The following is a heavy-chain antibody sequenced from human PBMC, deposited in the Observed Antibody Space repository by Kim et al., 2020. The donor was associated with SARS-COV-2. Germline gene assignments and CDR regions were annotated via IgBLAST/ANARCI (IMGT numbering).Heavy chain of an antibody. CDR2: MNPNSGNT. J-gene: IGHJ5*02. V-gene: IGHV1-8*01. CDR3: ARDYGGNSGSFDP. D-gene: IGHD4-17*01. Sequence: ASVKVSCKASGYTLTTYDLNWVRQATGQGLEWLGWMNPNSGNTGYAQKFQGRVTLTRDTSISTAYMELSSLTPEDTAVYYCARDYGGNSGSFDPWGQGTLVTVSS. CDR1: GYTLTTYD.